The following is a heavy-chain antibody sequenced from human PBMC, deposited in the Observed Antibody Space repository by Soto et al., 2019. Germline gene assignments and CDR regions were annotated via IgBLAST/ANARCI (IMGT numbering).Heavy chain of an antibody. CDR1: GGTFSSYA. V-gene: IGHV1-69*13. CDR2: IIPIFGTA. D-gene: IGHD5-12*01. Sequence: ASVKVSCKASGGTFSSYAISWVRQAPGQGLEWMGGIIPIFGTANYAQKFQGRVTITADESTSTAYMELSSLRSEDTAVYYCARDGAGYSGSYYYYGMDVWGQGTTVTV. J-gene: IGHJ6*02. CDR3: ARDGAGYSGSYYYYGMDV.